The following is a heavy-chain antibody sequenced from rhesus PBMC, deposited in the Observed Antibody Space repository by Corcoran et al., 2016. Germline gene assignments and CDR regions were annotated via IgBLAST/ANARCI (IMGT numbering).Heavy chain of an antibody. D-gene: IGHD6-25*01. CDR2: IYGSSTST. CDR1: GGSISDSYR. Sequence: QVQLQESGPGVVKPSETLSLTCAVSGGSISDSYRWSWIRQPPGKGLEWIGYIYGSSTSTNYNPSLRSRVTISKDTSKNQFSWKLSSVTAADTAVYYCARETMAAAATFDYWGQGVLVTVSS. J-gene: IGHJ4*01. CDR3: ARETMAAAATFDY. V-gene: IGHV4S10*01.